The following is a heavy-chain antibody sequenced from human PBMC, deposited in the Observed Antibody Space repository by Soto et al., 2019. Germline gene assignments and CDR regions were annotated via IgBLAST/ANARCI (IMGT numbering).Heavy chain of an antibody. D-gene: IGHD5-12*01. CDR1: GGSFSGYY. CDR3: ARAEWLRSLDY. V-gene: IGHV4-34*01. Sequence: QVQLQQWGAGLLKPSETLSLTCAVYGGSFSGYYWSWIRQPPGKGLEWIGEINHSGRTNYNPSLKSRVTISVDTSKNQFSLKLSSVTAADTAVYYCARAEWLRSLDYWGQGTLVTVSS. CDR2: INHSGRT. J-gene: IGHJ4*02.